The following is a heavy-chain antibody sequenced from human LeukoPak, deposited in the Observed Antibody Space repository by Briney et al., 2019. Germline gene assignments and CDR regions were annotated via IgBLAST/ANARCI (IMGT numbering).Heavy chain of an antibody. CDR3: ASGSTHWTTVNSIDY. D-gene: IGHD4-17*01. CDR1: GGTFISYA. Sequence: GASVKVSFTASGGTFISYAISWVRQAPGQGLEWMGGIIPIFGTANYAQKFQGRVTITADESTSTAYMELSSLRSEDTAVYYCASGSTHWTTVNSIDYWGQGTLVTVSS. V-gene: IGHV1-69*13. J-gene: IGHJ4*02. CDR2: IIPIFGTA.